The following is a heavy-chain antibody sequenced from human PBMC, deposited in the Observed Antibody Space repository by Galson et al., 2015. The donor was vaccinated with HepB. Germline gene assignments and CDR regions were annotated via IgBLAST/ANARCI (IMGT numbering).Heavy chain of an antibody. CDR3: AREKGSRPAYYGMDV. V-gene: IGHV3-20*04. CDR1: GFTFDDYG. Sequence: SLRLSCAASGFTFDDYGMSWVRQAPGKGLEWVSAINWNGGSTSYADSVKGRFAISRDNAKNSLYLEMNSLRAEDTAPYYCAREKGSRPAYYGMDVWGQGTTVTVSS. J-gene: IGHJ6*02. D-gene: IGHD2-2*01. CDR2: INWNGGST.